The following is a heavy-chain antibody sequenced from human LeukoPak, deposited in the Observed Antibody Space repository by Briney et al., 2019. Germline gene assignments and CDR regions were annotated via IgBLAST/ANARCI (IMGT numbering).Heavy chain of an antibody. CDR3: ARDTSGGYSGYEILDY. Sequence: PSETLSLTCTVSGGSISSSSYYWGWIRQPPGKGLEWIGSIYHSGSTYYNPSLKSRVTISVDTSKNQFSLKLSSVTAADTAVYYCARDTSGGYSGYEILDYWGQGTLVTVSS. J-gene: IGHJ4*02. CDR2: IYHSGST. V-gene: IGHV4-39*07. D-gene: IGHD5-12*01. CDR1: GGSISSSSYY.